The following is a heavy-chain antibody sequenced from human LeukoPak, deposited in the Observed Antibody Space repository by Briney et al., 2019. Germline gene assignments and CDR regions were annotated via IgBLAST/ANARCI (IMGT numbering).Heavy chain of an antibody. CDR1: GGSISSYY. J-gene: IGHJ5*02. V-gene: IGHV4-59*12. D-gene: IGHD6-19*01. CDR2: IYYSGST. CDR3: ARDLMRGIAVAGTNWFDP. Sequence: SETLSLTCTVSGGSISSYYWSWIRQPPGKGLEWIGYIYYSGSTNYNPSLKSRVTISVDTSKNQFSLKLSSVTAADTAVYHCARDLMRGIAVAGTNWFDPWGQGTLVTVSS.